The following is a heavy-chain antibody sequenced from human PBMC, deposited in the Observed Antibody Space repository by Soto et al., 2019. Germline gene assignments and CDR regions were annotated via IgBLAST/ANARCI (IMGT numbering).Heavy chain of an antibody. Sequence: SETLSLTCTVSGGSISSGDYYWIWIRQPPGKGLEWIGYIYYSGSTYYNPSLKSRVTISVDTSKNQFSLKLTSVTAADTAVYYCARYQKGPFDYWGQGTLVTVSS. CDR1: GGSISSGDYY. D-gene: IGHD2-2*01. V-gene: IGHV4-30-4*01. CDR3: ARYQKGPFDY. J-gene: IGHJ4*02. CDR2: IYYSGST.